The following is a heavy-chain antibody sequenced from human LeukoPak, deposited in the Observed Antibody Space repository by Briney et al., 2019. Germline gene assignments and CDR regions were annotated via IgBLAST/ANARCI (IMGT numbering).Heavy chain of an antibody. V-gene: IGHV1-18*01. CDR2: ISAYNGNT. CDR3: ARAPVYDILTGYPHSPDSFDY. CDR1: GYTFTSYD. J-gene: IGHJ4*02. D-gene: IGHD3-9*01. Sequence: ASVKVSCKASGYTFTSYDINWVRQAPGQGLEWMGWISAYNGNTNYAQKLQGRVTMTTDTSTSAAYMELRSLRSDDTAVYYCARAPVYDILTGYPHSPDSFDYWGQGTLVTVSS.